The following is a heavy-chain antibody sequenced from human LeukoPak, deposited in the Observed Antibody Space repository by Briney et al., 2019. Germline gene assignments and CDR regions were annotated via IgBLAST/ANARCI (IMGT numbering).Heavy chain of an antibody. Sequence: ASVKVSCKASGYTFTDYYLHWVRQAPGQGLEWMGWINANSGDTKYAQRFQGRVTMTRDTPITTAYMELSSLRSDDTAVYYCATALKDDAFDIWGQGTMVTVSS. CDR2: INANSGDT. CDR3: ATALKDDAFDI. V-gene: IGHV1-2*02. J-gene: IGHJ3*02. CDR1: GYTFTDYY.